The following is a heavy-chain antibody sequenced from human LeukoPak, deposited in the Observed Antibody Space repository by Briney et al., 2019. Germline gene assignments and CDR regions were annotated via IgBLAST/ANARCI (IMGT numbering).Heavy chain of an antibody. CDR1: GFTFRRYR. Sequence: GGSLRLSCAASGFTFRRYRMHLVREAPGKGLVWVSRTNNDGSSASYADSVKGRFTISRDNDKDTLYLQMTSLRAEDTAVYYCARAHLWPYGMDVWGLGTTVTVSS. V-gene: IGHV3-74*01. CDR2: TNNDGSSA. CDR3: ARAHLWPYGMDV. D-gene: IGHD3-3*02. J-gene: IGHJ6*02.